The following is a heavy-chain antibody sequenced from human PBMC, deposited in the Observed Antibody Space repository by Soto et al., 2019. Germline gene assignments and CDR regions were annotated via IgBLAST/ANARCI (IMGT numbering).Heavy chain of an antibody. CDR2: IYYSGST. D-gene: IGHD3-16*01. J-gene: IGHJ4*02. V-gene: IGHV4-31*03. Sequence: SETLSLTCTVSGGSISSGGYYWSWIRQHPGKGLEWIGYIYYSGSTYHNPSLKSRVTISVDTSKNQFSLKLSSVTAADTAVYYCARWGNVTFDYWGQGTLVTVSS. CDR3: ARWGNVTFDY. CDR1: GGSISSGGYY.